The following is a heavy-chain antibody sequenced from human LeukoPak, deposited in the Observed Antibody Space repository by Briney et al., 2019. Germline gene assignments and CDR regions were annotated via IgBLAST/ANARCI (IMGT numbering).Heavy chain of an antibody. J-gene: IGHJ4*02. V-gene: IGHV4-38-2*02. CDR1: GYSISSGYY. CDR3: ARVGYCSSTSCYAGRDY. Sequence: PSETLSLTCTVSGYSISSGYYWGWIRQPPGKGLEWIGSIYHSGSTYYNPSLKSRVTISVDTSKNQFSLKLSSVTAADTAVYYCARVGYCSSTSCYAGRDYWGQGTLVTVSS. D-gene: IGHD2-2*01. CDR2: IYHSGST.